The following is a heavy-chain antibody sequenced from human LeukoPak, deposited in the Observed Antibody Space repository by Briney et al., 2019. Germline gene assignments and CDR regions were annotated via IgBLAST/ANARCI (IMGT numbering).Heavy chain of an antibody. CDR2: INHSGST. J-gene: IGHJ3*02. CDR3: ARVLRYSGDAFDI. Sequence: SETLSLTCAVYGGSFSGYYWSWIRQPPGKGLEWIGEINHSGSTNYNPSLKSRVTISVDTSKNQFSLKLSSVTAADTAVYYCARVLRYSGDAFDIWGQGTMVTVSS. V-gene: IGHV4-34*01. D-gene: IGHD3-9*01. CDR1: GGSFSGYY.